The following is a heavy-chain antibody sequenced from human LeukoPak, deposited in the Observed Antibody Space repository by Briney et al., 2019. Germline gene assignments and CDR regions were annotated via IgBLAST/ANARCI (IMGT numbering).Heavy chain of an antibody. D-gene: IGHD3-10*01. Sequence: GGSLRLSCAASGFTFNNYAMSWVRQAPGKGLEWVSTVSDSGAIAYYTDSDKGRFTISRDNSKNTLYLQMNSLRAEDTAVYYCARGVRGSGSYTFDYWGQGTLVTVSS. CDR3: ARGVRGSGSYTFDY. CDR2: VSDSGAIA. CDR1: GFTFNNYA. J-gene: IGHJ4*02. V-gene: IGHV3-23*01.